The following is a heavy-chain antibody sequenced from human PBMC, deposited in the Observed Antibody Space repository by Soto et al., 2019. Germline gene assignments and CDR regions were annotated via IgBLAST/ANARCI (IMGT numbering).Heavy chain of an antibody. V-gene: IGHV3-30*18. CDR3: AKDREQLLAHYDMDV. D-gene: IGHD1-26*01. CDR1: GFTFSSYG. J-gene: IGHJ6*02. Sequence: QVQLVESGGGVVQPGRSLRLSCAASGFTFSSYGMHWVRQAPGKGLEWVAVISYDGSNKYYADSVKGRFTISRDNSKNTLYLQRNSLRADDTAVYYCAKDREQLLAHYDMDVWGQGTTVTVSS. CDR2: ISYDGSNK.